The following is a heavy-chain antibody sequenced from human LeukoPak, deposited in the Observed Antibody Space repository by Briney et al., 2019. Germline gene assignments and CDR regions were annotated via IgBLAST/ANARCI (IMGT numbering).Heavy chain of an antibody. Sequence: GGSLRLSCAASGFTFSSYGMHWVRQAPGKGLEWVAVISYDGSNKYYADSVKGRFTISRDNSKNTLYLQMNSLRAEDTAVYYSAKDRRAVHGYLDYWGQGTLVTVSS. CDR3: AKDRRAVHGYLDY. J-gene: IGHJ4*02. V-gene: IGHV3-30*18. CDR1: GFTFSSYG. D-gene: IGHD1-1*01. CDR2: ISYDGSNK.